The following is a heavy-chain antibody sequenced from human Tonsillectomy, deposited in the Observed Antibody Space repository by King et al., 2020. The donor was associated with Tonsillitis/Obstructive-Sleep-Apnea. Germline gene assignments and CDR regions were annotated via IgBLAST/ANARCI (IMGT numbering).Heavy chain of an antibody. CDR2: IDGTGNHI. CDR1: GFAFHYYT. V-gene: IGHV3-21*01. CDR3: TRALSTDYLDS. Sequence: VQLVESGGGLVKPGGSLKLSCAASGFAFHYYTLEWVRQAPGKGLEWVSSIDGTGNHIYYADSVKGRFTVSRDNTKNALYLQMTSLRAEDTALYYCTRALSTDYLDSWGQGTLVTVSS. J-gene: IGHJ4*02.